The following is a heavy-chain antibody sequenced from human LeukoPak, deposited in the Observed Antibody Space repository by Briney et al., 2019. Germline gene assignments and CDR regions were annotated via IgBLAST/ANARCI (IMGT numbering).Heavy chain of an antibody. V-gene: IGHV4-34*01. CDR1: GGSFSGYY. J-gene: IGHJ5*02. CDR2: INHSGST. D-gene: IGHD3-10*01. Sequence: SEPLSLTCAVYGGSFSGYYWSWIRQPPGKGLEWIGEINHSGSTNYNPSLKSRVTISVDTSKNQFSLKLSSVTAADTAVYYCARLAGLVGFGELLGWFDPWGQGTLVTVSS. CDR3: ARLAGLVGFGELLGWFDP.